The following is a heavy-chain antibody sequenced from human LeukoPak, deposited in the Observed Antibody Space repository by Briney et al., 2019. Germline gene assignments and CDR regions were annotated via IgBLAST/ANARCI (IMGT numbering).Heavy chain of an antibody. CDR3: AREKLGSLHYFDY. D-gene: IGHD7-27*01. CDR1: GFTFSGYY. Sequence: PGGSLRLSCAASGFTFSGYYMSWIRQAPGKGLEWVSYISSSGSTIYYADSVKGRFTISRDNAKNSLYLQMNSLRAEDTAVYYCAREKLGSLHYFDYWGQGTLVTVSS. CDR2: ISSSGSTI. J-gene: IGHJ4*02. V-gene: IGHV3-11*01.